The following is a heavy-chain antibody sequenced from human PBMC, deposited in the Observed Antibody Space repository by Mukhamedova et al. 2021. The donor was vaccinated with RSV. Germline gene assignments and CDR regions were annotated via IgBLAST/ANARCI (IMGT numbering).Heavy chain of an antibody. CDR3: ARDLQGDYYG. CDR1: GFTFSSYS. J-gene: IGHJ6*01. V-gene: IGHV3-21*01. Sequence: ALRLSCAASGFTFSSYSMNWVRQAPGKGLEWVSSISSNIYYADSVKGRFTISRDNAKNSLYLQMNSLRAEDTAVYYCARDLQGDYYG. CDR2: ISSNI.